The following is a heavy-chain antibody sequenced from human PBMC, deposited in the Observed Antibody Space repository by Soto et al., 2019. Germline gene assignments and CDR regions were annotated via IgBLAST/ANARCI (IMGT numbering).Heavy chain of an antibody. J-gene: IGHJ6*02. D-gene: IGHD2-8*01. CDR3: ARGDSTDCSNGVCSFFYNHDMDV. CDR2: INPNSGGT. CDR1: GYTLTGYY. V-gene: IGHV1-2*04. Sequence: ASVKVSCKASGYTLTGYYMHWVRQAPGQGLEWMGWINPNSGGTNYAQKFQGWVTMTTDTSISTASMELTGLTSDDTAIYYCARGDSTDCSNGVCSFFYNHDMDVWGQGTTVTVSS.